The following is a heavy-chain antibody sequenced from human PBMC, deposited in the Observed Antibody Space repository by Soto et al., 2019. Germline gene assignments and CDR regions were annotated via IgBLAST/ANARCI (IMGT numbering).Heavy chain of an antibody. CDR3: ARLYSSGWIDAFDI. J-gene: IGHJ3*02. CDR2: ISSSGSTI. D-gene: IGHD6-19*01. V-gene: IGHV3-48*03. CDR1: GFTFSSYE. Sequence: GGSLRLSCAASGFTFSSYEMNWVRQAPGEGLEWVSYISSSGSTIYYADSVKGRFTISRDNAKNSLYLQMNSLRAEDTAVYYCARLYSSGWIDAFDIWGQGTMVTVSS.